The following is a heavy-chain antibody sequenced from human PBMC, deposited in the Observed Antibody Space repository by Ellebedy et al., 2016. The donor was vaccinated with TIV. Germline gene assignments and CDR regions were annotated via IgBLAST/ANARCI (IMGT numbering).Heavy chain of an antibody. CDR3: ARQYFFDY. V-gene: IGHV3-23*01. Sequence: GGSLRLXCAASGFTLSNHAMSWVHQTPGKGLEWVSAISGSADSTYYADSVKGRFTISRDNSKNTLYLQMNSLTTEDTAVYSCARQYFFDYWGQGTLVAVSS. CDR1: GFTLSNHA. CDR2: ISGSADST. J-gene: IGHJ4*02.